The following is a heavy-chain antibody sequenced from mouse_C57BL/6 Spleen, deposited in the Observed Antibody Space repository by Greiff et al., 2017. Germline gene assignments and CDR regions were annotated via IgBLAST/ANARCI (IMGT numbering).Heavy chain of an antibody. CDR1: GFTFSDYY. J-gene: IGHJ4*01. CDR3: ASKYYGSRDYYAMDY. CDR2: ISNGGGST. V-gene: IGHV5-12*01. Sequence: EVKLQESGGGLVQPGGSLKLSCAASGFTFSDYYMYWVRQTPEKRLEWVAYISNGGGSTYYPDTVKGRFTISRDNAKNTLYLQMSRLTSEDTAMYYCASKYYGSRDYYAMDYWGQGTSVTVSS. D-gene: IGHD1-1*01.